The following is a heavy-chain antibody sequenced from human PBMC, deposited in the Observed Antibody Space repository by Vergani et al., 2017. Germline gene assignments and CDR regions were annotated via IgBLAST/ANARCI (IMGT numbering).Heavy chain of an antibody. CDR1: GFTFSSYW. CDR3: ARDGDLGYCSSTSCRFYYYYGMDV. D-gene: IGHD2-2*01. CDR2: IKQDGSEK. V-gene: IGHV3-7*01. Sequence: EVQLVESGGGLVQPGGSLRLSCAASGFTFSSYWMSWVRQAPGKGLEWVANIKQDGSEKYYVDSVKGRFTISRDNAKNSLYLQMNSLRAEDTAVYYCARDGDLGYCSSTSCRFYYYYGMDVWGQGTTVTVSS. J-gene: IGHJ6*02.